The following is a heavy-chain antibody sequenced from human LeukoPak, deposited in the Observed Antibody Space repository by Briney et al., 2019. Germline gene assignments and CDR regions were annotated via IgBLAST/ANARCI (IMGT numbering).Heavy chain of an antibody. Sequence: GGSLRLSCAAAGFTFSSSAMSWVRQAPGKGLEWVSSISGSGSGGSTYYADSVKGRFTISRDNSKNTLYLQMNSLRAEDTAVYYCAKDRVTMVRGVIRDDYWGQGTLVTVSS. D-gene: IGHD3-10*01. CDR2: ISGSGSGGST. V-gene: IGHV3-23*01. J-gene: IGHJ4*02. CDR3: AKDRVTMVRGVIRDDY. CDR1: GFTFSSSA.